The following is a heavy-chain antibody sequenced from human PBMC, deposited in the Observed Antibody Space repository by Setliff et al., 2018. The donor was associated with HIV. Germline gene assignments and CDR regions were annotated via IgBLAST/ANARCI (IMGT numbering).Heavy chain of an antibody. CDR1: GGTFTNSA. Sequence: ASVKVSCKASGGTFTNSAIGWVRQAPGQGLEWMGWINTETGTPMYAQGFTGRFVFSLDTSISTAYLQIDSLNAEDTAVYYCARYGSDWFFDLWGRGTLVTVSS. CDR3: ARYGSDWFFDL. J-gene: IGHJ2*01. CDR2: INTETGTP. V-gene: IGHV7-4-1*01. D-gene: IGHD4-17*01.